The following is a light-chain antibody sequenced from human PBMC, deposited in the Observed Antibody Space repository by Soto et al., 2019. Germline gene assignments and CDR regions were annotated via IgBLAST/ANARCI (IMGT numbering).Light chain of an antibody. Sequence: VMTQSPATLSVSPGERATLSCRASLAVGTNLAWYQQKPGQPPRLLIYGASSRATGIPARFSGSGSGTDFTLTISSRQSEDFAVSYCQPHNNWPPGTFGQGTRVEMK. J-gene: IGKJ1*01. V-gene: IGKV3-15*01. CDR3: QPHNNWPPGT. CDR1: LAVGTN. CDR2: GAS.